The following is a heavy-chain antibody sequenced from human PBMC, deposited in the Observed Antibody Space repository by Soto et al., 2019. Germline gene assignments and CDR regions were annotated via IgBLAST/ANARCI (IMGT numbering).Heavy chain of an antibody. CDR2: IVVGSGNT. V-gene: IGHV1-58*01. CDR3: AADRDCSGGSCSPNYYYYGMDV. CDR1: GFTFTSSA. D-gene: IGHD2-15*01. J-gene: IGHJ6*02. Sequence: GASGKVSCQASGFTFTSSAVQWVLQARGQRLDWIGLIVVGSGNTNYAQKFQERVTITRDMSTSTAYMELSSLRSEDTAVYYCAADRDCSGGSCSPNYYYYGMDVWGQGTTVTVSS.